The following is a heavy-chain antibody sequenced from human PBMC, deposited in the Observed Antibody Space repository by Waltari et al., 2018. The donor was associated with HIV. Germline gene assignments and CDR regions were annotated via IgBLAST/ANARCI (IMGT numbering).Heavy chain of an antibody. CDR1: GFTFTNSA. Sequence: EVQLVESGGGLVQLGGSMILSWAASGFTFTNSAMSWVRQAPGKGLEGVSAISGSGGSTYYADSVKGRFTISRDNSKNTLYLQMNSLRAEDTAVYYCAKDDSTDSSGYSPFHYWGQGTLITVSS. CDR2: ISGSGGST. J-gene: IGHJ4*02. CDR3: AKDDSTDSSGYSPFHY. V-gene: IGHV3-23*04. D-gene: IGHD3-22*01.